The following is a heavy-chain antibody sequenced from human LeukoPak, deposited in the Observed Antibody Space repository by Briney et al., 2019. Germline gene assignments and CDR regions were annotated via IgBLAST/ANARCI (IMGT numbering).Heavy chain of an antibody. CDR1: GFTFDDFA. V-gene: IGHV3-20*04. J-gene: IGHJ4*02. D-gene: IGHD6-19*01. CDR3: ARGRIAVTGPHYFDY. CDR2: IKWDGSFI. Sequence: PGGSLRLSCAASGFTFDDFAMGWVRQAPGKGPEWVSDIKWDGSFIRYADSMRGRFTISRDNAKNSLDLEMNSLGVEDTAFYYCARGRIAVTGPHYFDYWGQGTLVTVSS.